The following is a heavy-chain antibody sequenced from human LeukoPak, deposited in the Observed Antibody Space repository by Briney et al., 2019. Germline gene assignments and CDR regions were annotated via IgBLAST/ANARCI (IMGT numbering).Heavy chain of an antibody. CDR3: ARAGGPIKLLDY. J-gene: IGHJ4*02. D-gene: IGHD2-15*01. Sequence: PSETLSLTCTVSGYSISSGYYWGWIRQPPGKGLEWIGSIYHSGSTYYNPSLKSRVTISVDTSKNQFSLKLSSVTAADTAVYYCARAGGPIKLLDYWGQGTLVTVSS. CDR1: GYSISSGYY. CDR2: IYHSGST. V-gene: IGHV4-38-2*02.